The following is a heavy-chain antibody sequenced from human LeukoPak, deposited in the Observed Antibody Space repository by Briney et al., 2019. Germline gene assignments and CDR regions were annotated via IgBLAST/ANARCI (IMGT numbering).Heavy chain of an antibody. J-gene: IGHJ4*02. CDR3: ARSVEMATNPYDY. V-gene: IGHV1-8*01. D-gene: IGHD5-24*01. Sequence: ASVKVSCKASGYTFTSYDINWVRQAPGQGLEWMGWMNPNSGNTGYAQKFQGRVTMTRNTSISTAYMELSWLRSDDTAVYYCARSVEMATNPYDYWGQGTLVTVSS. CDR2: MNPNSGNT. CDR1: GYTFTSYD.